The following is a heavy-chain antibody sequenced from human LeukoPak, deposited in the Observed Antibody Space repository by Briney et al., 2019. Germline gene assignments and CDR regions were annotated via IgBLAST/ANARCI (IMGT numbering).Heavy chain of an antibody. Sequence: ASVKVSCKASGYTFIDYYIHWVREVPGQGLEWMGQINPDGGNTRYAQKFQGRVILTTDRSTSTAYMELSSLRSEDTAVYFCARSIPLWKALRRDWFDPWGQGTLVTVSS. V-gene: IGHV1-46*01. CDR3: ARSIPLWKALRRDWFDP. J-gene: IGHJ5*02. CDR2: INPDGGNT. D-gene: IGHD3-10*01. CDR1: GYTFIDYY.